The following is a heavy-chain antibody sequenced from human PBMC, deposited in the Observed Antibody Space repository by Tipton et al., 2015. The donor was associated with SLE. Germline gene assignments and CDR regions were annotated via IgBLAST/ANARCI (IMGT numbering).Heavy chain of an antibody. CDR1: GFSFSGYG. J-gene: IGHJ6*02. V-gene: IGHV3-33*06. D-gene: IGHD1-1*01. Sequence: RSLRLSCAASGFSFSGYGMHWVRQAPGKGLEWVAVVFHDGNNKYYADSVKGRFTISRDNSENTLFLQMNSLRAEDTGVYYCAKPQLDSGGMDVWGQGTTVTVSS. CDR2: VFHDGNNK. CDR3: AKPQLDSGGMDV.